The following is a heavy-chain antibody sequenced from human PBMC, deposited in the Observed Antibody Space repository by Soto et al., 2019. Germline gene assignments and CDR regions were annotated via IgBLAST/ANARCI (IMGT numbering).Heavy chain of an antibody. V-gene: IGHV4-4*02. CDR3: ARRDPGTSVDY. Sequence: QVQLQESGPGLVKPSWTLSLTCAVSGGSFTSNNWWTWVRQPPGQGLEWIGEIYRTGSTNYNPSLKSRVTISLDKSENQFSLQVTSLTAADTAVYYCARRDPGTSVDYWGQGTLVTVSS. J-gene: IGHJ4*02. CDR2: IYRTGST. CDR1: GGSFTSNNW. D-gene: IGHD1-7*01.